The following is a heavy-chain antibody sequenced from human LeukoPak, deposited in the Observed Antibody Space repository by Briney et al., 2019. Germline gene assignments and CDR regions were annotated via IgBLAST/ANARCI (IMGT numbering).Heavy chain of an antibody. CDR3: AKVDYAFRSGYYFH. Sequence: GGSLRLSCADSGLTLNSFDMSWVRQAPGKGLEWVSSISNIGGSTYYADSVKGRFTISRDNSKNMVYLQMNSLRVEDTAVYYCAKVDYAFRSGYYFHWGQGTLVSVSS. CDR2: ISNIGGST. CDR1: GLTLNSFD. J-gene: IGHJ4*02. V-gene: IGHV3-23*01. D-gene: IGHD3-3*01.